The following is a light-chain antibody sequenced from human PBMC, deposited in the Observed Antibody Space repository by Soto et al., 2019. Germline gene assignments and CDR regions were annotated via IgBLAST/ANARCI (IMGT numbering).Light chain of an antibody. Sequence: DIQLTQSPSFLSASVGDRVTITCRASQGISSFLAWYQQKPGKAPKLLIYDASTLQSGVPSRFSGSGYGTEFSLTISSLQPEDFATYYCQQLNINPQTFGQGTKLEIK. CDR3: QQLNINPQT. CDR1: QGISSF. J-gene: IGKJ2*01. CDR2: DAS. V-gene: IGKV1-9*01.